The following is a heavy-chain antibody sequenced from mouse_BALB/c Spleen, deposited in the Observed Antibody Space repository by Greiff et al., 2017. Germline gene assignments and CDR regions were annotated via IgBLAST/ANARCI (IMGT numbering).Heavy chain of an antibody. D-gene: IGHD2-1*01. J-gene: IGHJ4*01. CDR3: APYGNYGGAMDY. V-gene: IGHV1-80*01. CDR1: GYAFSSYW. Sequence: VQLQESGAELVRPGSSVKISCKASGYAFSSYWMNWVKQRPGQGLEWIGQIYPGDGDTNYNGKFKGKATLTADKSSSTAYMQLSSLTSEDSAVYFCAPYGNYGGAMDYWGQGTSVTVSS. CDR2: IYPGDGDT.